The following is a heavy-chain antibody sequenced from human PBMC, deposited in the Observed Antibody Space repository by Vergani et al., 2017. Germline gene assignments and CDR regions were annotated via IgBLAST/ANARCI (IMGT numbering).Heavy chain of an antibody. J-gene: IGHJ6*03. V-gene: IGHV3-33*01. CDR3: ARGAVAAPAHYMDV. D-gene: IGHD6-6*01. CDR2: IWYDGSNK. CDR1: GFTFSSYG. Sequence: QVQLVESGGGVVQPWRSLRLSCAASGFTFSSYGMHWVRQAPGKGLEWVAVIWYDGSNKYYAEPVKGRFTSSRDNSKNTLYLQMNSLRAEDAAVYYCARGAVAAPAHYMDVWGKGTTVTVSS.